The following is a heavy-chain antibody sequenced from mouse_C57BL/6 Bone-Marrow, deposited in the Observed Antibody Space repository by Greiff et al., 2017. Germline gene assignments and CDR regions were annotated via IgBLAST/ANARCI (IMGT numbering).Heavy chain of an antibody. D-gene: IGHD1-1*01. J-gene: IGHJ1*01. CDR1: GYTFTDYY. V-gene: IGHV1-18*01. CDR2: INPNNGGT. Sequence: VQLQQPGPELVKPGASVKISCKASGYTFTDYYMDWVKQSHGKSLEWIGDINPNNGGTIYNQKFKGKATLTVEKSSSTAYMEHRSLTSEDTAILYCARASKSSYTNWKDAVWGAETTDTVSS. CDR3: ARASKSSYTNWKDAV.